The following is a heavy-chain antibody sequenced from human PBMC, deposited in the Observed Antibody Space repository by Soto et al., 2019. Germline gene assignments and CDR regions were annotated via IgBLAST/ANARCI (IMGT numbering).Heavy chain of an antibody. Sequence: GGSLRLSCVGSGFMFYSFAMNWCRHSPGKGLEWVSYINGGSDSIYYAESVKGRFTISRDNARNSLSLQMNSLSDEDTAVYYCAKSGDSAGWGIDFWGQGTLVTVSS. D-gene: IGHD6-19*01. CDR2: INGGSDSI. V-gene: IGHV3-48*02. J-gene: IGHJ4*02. CDR1: GFMFYSFA. CDR3: AKSGDSAGWGIDF.